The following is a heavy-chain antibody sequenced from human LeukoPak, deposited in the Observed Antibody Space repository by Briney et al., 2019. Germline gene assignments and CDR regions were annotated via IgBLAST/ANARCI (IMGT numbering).Heavy chain of an antibody. D-gene: IGHD1-26*01. CDR2: IYYSGST. Sequence: SETLSLTCTVSGGSISSYCWSWIRQPPGKGLEWIGYIYYSGSTNYNPSLRSRVTISVDTSKNQFSLKLSSVTAADTAVYYCARWSGGDFDYWGQGTLVTVSS. CDR3: ARWSGGDFDY. CDR1: GGSISSYC. J-gene: IGHJ4*02. V-gene: IGHV4-59*01.